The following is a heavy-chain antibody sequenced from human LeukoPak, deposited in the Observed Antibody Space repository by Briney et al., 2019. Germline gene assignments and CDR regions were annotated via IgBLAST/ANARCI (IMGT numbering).Heavy chain of an antibody. Sequence: GGSLRLSCAASGFTFSSYGMHWVRQAPGKGLEWVAFIRYDGSNKYYADSVKGRFTISRDNSKNTLYLQMNSLRAEDTAVYYCAKTSTWIQLENWFDPWGQGTLVTVSS. V-gene: IGHV3-30*02. CDR1: GFTFSSYG. CDR2: IRYDGSNK. J-gene: IGHJ5*02. CDR3: AKTSTWIQLENWFDP. D-gene: IGHD5-18*01.